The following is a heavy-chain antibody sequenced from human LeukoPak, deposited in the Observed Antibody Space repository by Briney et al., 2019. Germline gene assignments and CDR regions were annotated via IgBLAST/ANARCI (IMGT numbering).Heavy chain of an antibody. V-gene: IGHV4-38-2*02. Sequence: SETLSLTCTVSGYSISSGYYWGWIRQPPGKGLEWIGSIYHSGSTYYNPSLKSRVTISVDTSKNQFSLKLSSVTAADTAVYYCARIAAAGTSEAVDYWGQGTLVTVSS. D-gene: IGHD6-13*01. J-gene: IGHJ4*02. CDR2: IYHSGST. CDR3: ARIAAAGTSEAVDY. CDR1: GYSISSGYY.